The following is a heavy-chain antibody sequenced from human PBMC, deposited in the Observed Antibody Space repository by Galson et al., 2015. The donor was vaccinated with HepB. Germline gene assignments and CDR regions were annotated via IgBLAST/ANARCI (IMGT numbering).Heavy chain of an antibody. V-gene: IGHV3-48*01. CDR1: GFTFSSYS. CDR3: ARGGVWGEVYPMVRGLGDAFDI. CDR2: ISSSSSTI. D-gene: IGHD3-10*01. Sequence: SLRLSCAASGFTFSSYSMNWVRQAPGKGLEWVSYISSSSSTIYYADSVKGRFTISRENAKNSLYLQMNSLRAGDTAVYYCARGGVWGEVYPMVRGLGDAFDIWGQGTMVTVSS. J-gene: IGHJ3*02.